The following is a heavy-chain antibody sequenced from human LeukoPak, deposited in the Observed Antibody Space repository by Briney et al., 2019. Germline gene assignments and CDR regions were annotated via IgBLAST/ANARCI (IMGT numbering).Heavy chain of an antibody. D-gene: IGHD6-13*01. CDR1: GFSFSYHG. CDR2: VSPPGGGT. Sequence: GGSLRLSCAASGFSFSYHGMNWVRQAPGKGLEWLSGVSPPGGGTYYADSVKGRFTISRDNAKNSLYLQMNSLRAEDTALYYCAKSVSGIAAAGHFDYWGQGTLVTVSS. J-gene: IGHJ4*02. V-gene: IGHV3-23*01. CDR3: AKSVSGIAAAGHFDY.